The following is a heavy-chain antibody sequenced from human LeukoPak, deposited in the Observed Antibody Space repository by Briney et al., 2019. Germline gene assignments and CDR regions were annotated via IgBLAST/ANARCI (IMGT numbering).Heavy chain of an antibody. Sequence: PGGSLRLSCAASRFTFSNAWMSWVRQAPGKGPEWVGRIKSKTDGGTTDYAAAVKGRFTISRDDSKYTLYLQMNSLKTEDTAVYYCTTDPRYCSGGSCVSGMDVWGQGTTVTVSS. CDR1: RFTFSNAW. CDR3: TTDPRYCSGGSCVSGMDV. V-gene: IGHV3-15*01. CDR2: IKSKTDGGTT. J-gene: IGHJ6*02. D-gene: IGHD2-15*01.